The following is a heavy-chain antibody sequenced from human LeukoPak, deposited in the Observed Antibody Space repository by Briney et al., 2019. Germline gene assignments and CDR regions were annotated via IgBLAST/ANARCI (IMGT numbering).Heavy chain of an antibody. CDR1: GFTFSGSA. CDR2: IKSRPHNYAT. V-gene: IGHV3-73*01. D-gene: IGHD4-11*01. CDR3: IPSPATVTTVC. J-gene: IGHJ4*02. Sequence: HPGRSLRLSCVASGFTFSGSAMHWVRQASGKGPEWVGRIKSRPHNYATAYTVSVEGRFTISRDDSKNTAYLQMNSLKTEDTAMYYCIPSPATVTTVCWGQGTLVTVSS.